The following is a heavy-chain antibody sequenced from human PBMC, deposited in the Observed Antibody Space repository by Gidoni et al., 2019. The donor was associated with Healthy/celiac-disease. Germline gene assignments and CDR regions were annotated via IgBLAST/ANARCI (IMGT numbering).Heavy chain of an antibody. V-gene: IGHV4-4*07. J-gene: IGHJ5*02. CDR2: IYTSGST. D-gene: IGHD2-2*01. CDR1: GGSISSYY. CDR3: ARDRIVVVPAALNWFDP. Sequence: QVQLQESGPGLVKPSETLSLTCTVSGGSISSYYWSWIRQPAGKGLEWIGRIYTSGSTNYNPSLKSRVTMSVDTSKNQFSLKLSSVTAADTAVYYCARDRIVVVPAALNWFDPWGQGTLVTVSS.